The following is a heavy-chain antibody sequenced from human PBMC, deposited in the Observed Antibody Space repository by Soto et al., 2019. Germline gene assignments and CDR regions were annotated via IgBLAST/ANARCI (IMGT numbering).Heavy chain of an antibody. CDR2: IYLGDSET. D-gene: IGHD2-15*01. CDR3: ACLGYCSGGHCYHGY. CDR1: GINFINYW. Sequence: GESLKISCKTSGINFINYWIGWVRQMPGKGLEWMGIIYLGDSETRYSPSFQGQVTMSADKSIRTAYLKWSSLKASDTAMYFCACLGYCSGGHCYHGYWGQGTQVTVSS. J-gene: IGHJ4*02. V-gene: IGHV5-51*01.